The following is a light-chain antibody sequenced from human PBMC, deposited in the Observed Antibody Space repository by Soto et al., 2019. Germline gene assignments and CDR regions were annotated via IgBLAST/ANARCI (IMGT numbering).Light chain of an antibody. Sequence: QTVVTQPPSVSGAPGQRVTISCTGSSSNIGAGYDVHWYQQLPGTAPKLLIYGNSNRPSGVPDRFSGSKSGTSASLAITGLQAEDEADYYCQSYDSSLSGPVVFSGGTKVTVL. V-gene: IGLV1-40*01. CDR2: GNS. CDR3: QSYDSSLSGPVV. J-gene: IGLJ2*01. CDR1: SSNIGAGYD.